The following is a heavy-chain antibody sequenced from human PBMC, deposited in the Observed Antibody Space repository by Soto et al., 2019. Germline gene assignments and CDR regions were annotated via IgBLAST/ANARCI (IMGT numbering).Heavy chain of an antibody. V-gene: IGHV3-7*03. CDR2: INQDESER. D-gene: IGHD6-6*01. CDR1: GFPFGSYW. CDR3: ARVKKVVPPYYFDY. Sequence: TGGSLRLSCAVSGFPFGSYWMTWVRQAPGKGLEWVANINQDESERYYVDSVKGRFTISRENAKNSLYLQMNSLRAVDTAVYYCARVKKVVPPYYFDYWGQGALVTVSS. J-gene: IGHJ4*02.